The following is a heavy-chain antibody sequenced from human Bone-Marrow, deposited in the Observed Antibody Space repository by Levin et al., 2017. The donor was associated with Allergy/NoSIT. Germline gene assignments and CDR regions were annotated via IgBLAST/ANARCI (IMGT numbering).Heavy chain of an antibody. V-gene: IGHV3-30*04. CDR3: AGGVVDIVATTLYYYYGMDV. Sequence: GGSLRLSCAASGFTFSSYAMHWVRQAPGKGLEWVAVISYDGSNKYYADSVKGRFTISRDNSKNTLYLQMNSLRAEDTAVYYCAGGVVDIVATTLYYYYGMDVWGQGTTVTVSS. CDR1: GFTFSSYA. CDR2: ISYDGSNK. D-gene: IGHD5-12*01. J-gene: IGHJ6*02.